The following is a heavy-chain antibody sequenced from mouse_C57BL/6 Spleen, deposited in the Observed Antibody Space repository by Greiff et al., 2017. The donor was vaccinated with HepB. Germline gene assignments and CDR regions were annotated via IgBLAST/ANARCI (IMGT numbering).Heavy chain of an antibody. Sequence: EVMLVESGGGLVKPGGSLKLSCAASGFTFSDYGMHWVRQAPEKGLEWVAYISSGSSTIYYADTVKGRFTISRDNAKNTLFLQMTSLRSEDTAMYYCARDLLYYFDYWGQGTTLTVSS. V-gene: IGHV5-17*01. D-gene: IGHD2-1*01. J-gene: IGHJ2*01. CDR2: ISSGSSTI. CDR3: ARDLLYYFDY. CDR1: GFTFSDYG.